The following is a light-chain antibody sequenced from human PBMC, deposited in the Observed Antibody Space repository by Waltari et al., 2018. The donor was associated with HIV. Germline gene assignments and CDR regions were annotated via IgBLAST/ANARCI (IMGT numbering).Light chain of an antibody. CDR1: SSNIGAGYD. J-gene: IGLJ3*02. CDR3: QSYDSSLSGSV. V-gene: IGLV1-40*01. Sequence: QSVLTQPPSVSGAPGQRVTISCTGSSSNIGAGYDVHWYQQFPGSAPTLLINGNVNRPAGVPDRFSDSKSGTSASLAITGLQAEDEADYYCQSYDSSLSGSVFGGGTKLTVL. CDR2: GNV.